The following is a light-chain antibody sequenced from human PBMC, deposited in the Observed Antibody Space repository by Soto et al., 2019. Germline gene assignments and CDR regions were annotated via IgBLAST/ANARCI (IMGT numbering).Light chain of an antibody. CDR3: ASWEDSLTGWV. V-gene: IGLV1-47*02. Sequence: VLTQPPSASGTPGQRVTISCSGSDSNIGSNHVYWYQQVPGTAPKFLIDSQDQRPSGVPDRFSGSKSGTSASLAISGLRSEDETDYYCASWEDSLTGWVFGGGTKATV. J-gene: IGLJ3*02. CDR2: SQD. CDR1: DSNIGSNH.